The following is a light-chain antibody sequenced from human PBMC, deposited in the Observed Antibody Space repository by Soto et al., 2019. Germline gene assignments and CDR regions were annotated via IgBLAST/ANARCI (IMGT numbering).Light chain of an antibody. J-gene: IGKJ2*01. CDR2: GAS. CDR3: QQYNNWPRT. V-gene: IGKV3-15*01. CDR1: QSVSSN. Sequence: EILMTQSPATLSVSPGERATLSCRASQSVSSNLAWYQQKPGQAPRLLIYGASTRATGIPARFSGSGSGTESTLAISSLQSEDFAVYYCQQYNNWPRTFGQGTKLEIK.